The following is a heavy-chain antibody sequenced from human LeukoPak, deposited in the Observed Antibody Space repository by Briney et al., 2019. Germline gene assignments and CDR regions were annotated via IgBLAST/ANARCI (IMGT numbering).Heavy chain of an antibody. CDR1: GYTFTGYY. V-gene: IGHV1-2*02. CDR3: ANGPKQANWFDP. J-gene: IGHJ5*02. Sequence: ASVKVSCTASGYTFTGYYMHWVRQAPGQGLEWMGWINPNSGGTNYAHKFQGRVTMTRDTSISTAYMELSRLRSDDTAVYYCANGPKQANWFDPWGQGTLVTVSS. CDR2: INPNSGGT.